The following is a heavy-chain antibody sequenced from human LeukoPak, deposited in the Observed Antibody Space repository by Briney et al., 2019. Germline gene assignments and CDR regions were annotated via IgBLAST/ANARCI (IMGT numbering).Heavy chain of an antibody. CDR1: GFTFGDYA. J-gene: IGHJ4*02. D-gene: IGHD3-22*01. CDR3: TRDAPYYYDSSGYPPLYFDY. V-gene: IGHV3-49*03. Sequence: PGGSLRLSCTASGFTFGDYAMSWFRQAPGKGLEWVGFIRSKAYGGTTEYAASVKGRFTISRDDIKSIAYLQMNSLKTEDTAVYYCTRDAPYYYDSSGYPPLYFDYWGQGTLVTVSS. CDR2: IRSKAYGGTT.